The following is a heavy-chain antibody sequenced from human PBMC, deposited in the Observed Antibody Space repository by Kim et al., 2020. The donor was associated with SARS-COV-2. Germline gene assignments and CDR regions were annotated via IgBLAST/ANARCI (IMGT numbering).Heavy chain of an antibody. CDR2: ISWTSGSI. Sequence: GGSLRLSCAASGFTFDDYAMHWVRQAPGKGLEWVSGISWTSGSIGYADSVKGRFTISRDNAKNSLYLQMNSLRAEDTALYYCAKGGGYSGYVIKDAFDIWGQGTMVTVSS. J-gene: IGHJ3*02. D-gene: IGHD5-12*01. CDR1: GFTFDDYA. V-gene: IGHV3-9*01. CDR3: AKGGGYSGYVIKDAFDI.